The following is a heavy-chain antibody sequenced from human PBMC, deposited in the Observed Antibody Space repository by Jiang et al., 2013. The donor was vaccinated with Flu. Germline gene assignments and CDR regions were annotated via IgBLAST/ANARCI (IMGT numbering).Heavy chain of an antibody. V-gene: IGHV4-34*01. CDR3: ARVPLAAAVNDAFDI. J-gene: IGHJ3*02. CDR2: INHSGST. CDR1: GGSFSGYY. D-gene: IGHD6-13*01. Sequence: LLKPSETLSLTCAVYGGSFSGYYWSWIRQPPGKGLEWIGEINHSGSTNYNPSLKSRVTISVDTSKNQFSLKLSSVTAADTAVYYCARVPLAAAVNDAFDIWGQGTMVTVSS.